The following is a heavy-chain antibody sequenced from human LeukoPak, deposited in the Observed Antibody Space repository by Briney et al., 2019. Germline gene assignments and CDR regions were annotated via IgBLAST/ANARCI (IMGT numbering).Heavy chain of an antibody. CDR1: GFNVSNNY. CDR3: ATPRKDSWTGYSGDY. CDR2: LNSGGTT. D-gene: IGHD3/OR15-3a*01. Sequence: GGSLRLSCAASGFNVSNNYMNWVRQAPGKGLEWVSLLNSGGTTYYADSVKGRFTISRDNSENTLYLQINSLRPEDTAMYYCATPRKDSWTGYSGDYWGLGTLLTVSS. V-gene: IGHV3-66*02. J-gene: IGHJ4*02.